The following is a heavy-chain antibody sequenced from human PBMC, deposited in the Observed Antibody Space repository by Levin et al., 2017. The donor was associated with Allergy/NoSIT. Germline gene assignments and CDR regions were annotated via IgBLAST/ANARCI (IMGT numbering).Heavy chain of an antibody. CDR2: ISGSGGST. Sequence: LSLTCAASGFTFRSSAMSWVRQAPGKGLEWVSAISGSGGSTYYADSVKGRFTISRDNSKNTLYLQMNSLRAEDTAVYYCAKEGIYGDYLDYWGQGTLVTVSS. V-gene: IGHV3-23*01. D-gene: IGHD4-17*01. J-gene: IGHJ4*02. CDR1: GFTFRSSA. CDR3: AKEGIYGDYLDY.